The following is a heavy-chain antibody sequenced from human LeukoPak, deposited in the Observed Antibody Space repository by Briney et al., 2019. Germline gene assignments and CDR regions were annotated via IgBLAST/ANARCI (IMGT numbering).Heavy chain of an antibody. Sequence: ASVKVSCKASGGTFSSYAISWVRQAPGQGPEWMGGIIPIFGTANYAQKFQGRVTITTDESTSTAYMELSSLRSEDTAVYYCARARYYDFWSGFDYWGQGTLVTVSS. V-gene: IGHV1-69*05. J-gene: IGHJ4*02. CDR2: IIPIFGTA. D-gene: IGHD3-3*01. CDR3: ARARYYDFWSGFDY. CDR1: GGTFSSYA.